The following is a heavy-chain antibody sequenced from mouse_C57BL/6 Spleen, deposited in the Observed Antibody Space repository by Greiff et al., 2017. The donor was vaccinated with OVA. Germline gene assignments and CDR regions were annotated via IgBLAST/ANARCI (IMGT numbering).Heavy chain of an antibody. Sequence: VQLQQSGAELVRPGASVTLSCKASGYTFTDYEMHWVKQTPVQGLEWIGAIDPETGGTAYNQKFKGKAILTADKSSSTAYMELRSLTSEDSAVYDCTSDYDYDAWFAYWGQGTLVTVSA. CDR3: TSDYDYDAWFAY. J-gene: IGHJ3*01. V-gene: IGHV1-15*01. D-gene: IGHD2-4*01. CDR2: IDPETGGT. CDR1: GYTFTDYE.